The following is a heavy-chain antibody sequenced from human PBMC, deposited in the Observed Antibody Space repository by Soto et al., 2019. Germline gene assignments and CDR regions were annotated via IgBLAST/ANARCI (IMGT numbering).Heavy chain of an antibody. CDR2: IYYIENT. Sequence: QLQLQESGPGLVKPSETLSLTCTVSGGSISSSSNHWGWIRQPPGKGLEWIGNIYYIENTYYNPSLKRRVTISGDTSKNQFSLRLTSVTAADTAVYYCATHPPYGPLDHWGQGTLVTVSS. CDR1: GGSISSSSNH. V-gene: IGHV4-39*01. J-gene: IGHJ4*02. D-gene: IGHD4-17*01. CDR3: ATHPPYGPLDH.